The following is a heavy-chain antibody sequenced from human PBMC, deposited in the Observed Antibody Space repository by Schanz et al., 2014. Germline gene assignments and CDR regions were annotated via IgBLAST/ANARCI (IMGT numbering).Heavy chain of an antibody. V-gene: IGHV3-21*01. CDR1: GFTFSSYT. Sequence: EVQLVESGGGLVKPGDSLRLSCAASGFTFSSYTMKWVRQAPGKGLEWVSSISSTSTYLYYADSVKGRFTISRDSARNSLYLQMSSLRAEDTAVYYCARLGTVLSGYSGYWGQGTLVTVSS. J-gene: IGHJ4*02. CDR3: ARLGTVLSGYSGY. CDR2: ISSTSTYL. D-gene: IGHD2-21*01.